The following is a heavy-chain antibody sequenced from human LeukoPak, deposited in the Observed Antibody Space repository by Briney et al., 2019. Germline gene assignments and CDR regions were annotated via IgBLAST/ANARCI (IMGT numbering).Heavy chain of an antibody. J-gene: IGHJ6*03. CDR2: MNPNSGNT. CDR3: ARGPVTTSLNYYYYYMDV. V-gene: IGHV1-8*03. CDR1: GYTFTSYD. D-gene: IGHD4-11*01. Sequence: ASVKVSCKASGYTFTSYDINWVRRATGQGLEWMGWMNPNSGNTGYAQKFQGRVTITRNTSISTAYMELSSLRSEDTAVYYCARGPVTTSLNYYYYYMDVWGKGTTVTVSS.